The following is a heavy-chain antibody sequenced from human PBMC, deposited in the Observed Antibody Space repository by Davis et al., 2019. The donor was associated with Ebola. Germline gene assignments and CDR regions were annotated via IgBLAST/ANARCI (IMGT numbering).Heavy chain of an antibody. CDR2: ISAYNGNT. CDR3: NYYYDSSGADY. V-gene: IGHV1-18*04. CDR1: VYTFTDYY. Sequence: ASVTVSCKASVYTFTDYYMHWVRQAPGQGLEWMGWISAYNGNTNYAQKLQGRVTMTTDTSTSTAYMELRSLRSDDTAVYYCNYYYDSSGADYWGQGTLVTVSS. D-gene: IGHD3-22*01. J-gene: IGHJ4*02.